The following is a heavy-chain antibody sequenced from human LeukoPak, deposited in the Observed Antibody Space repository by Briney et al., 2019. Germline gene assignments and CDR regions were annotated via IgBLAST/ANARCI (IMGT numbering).Heavy chain of an antibody. V-gene: IGHV3-21*01. CDR3: ARGHCSSTSCYWGDWFDP. CDR1: GFTFSSYS. CDR2: ISSSSSYI. D-gene: IGHD2-2*01. Sequence: KPGGSLRLSCAASGFTFSSYSMNWVRQAPGKGLEWVSSISSSSSYIYYADSVKGRFTISRDNAKNSLYLQMNSLRAEDTAVYYCARGHCSSTSCYWGDWFDPWGQGTLVTVSS. J-gene: IGHJ5*02.